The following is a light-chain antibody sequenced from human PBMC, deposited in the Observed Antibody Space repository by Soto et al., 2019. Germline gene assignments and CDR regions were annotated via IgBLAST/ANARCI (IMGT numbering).Light chain of an antibody. CDR1: RDIGKD. Sequence: AIQMTQSPSSLSASVGDRVTITCRASRDIGKDLGWYQQKPGKAPKHLIFAASNLQSGVPSRFSGGGSGTDFTLTISSLQADDFATYYCLQHFNFSWTFGQGTKVE. CDR2: AAS. V-gene: IGKV1-6*01. J-gene: IGKJ1*01. CDR3: LQHFNFSWT.